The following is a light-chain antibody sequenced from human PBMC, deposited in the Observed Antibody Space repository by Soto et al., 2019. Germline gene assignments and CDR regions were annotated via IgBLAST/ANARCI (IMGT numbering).Light chain of an antibody. Sequence: QSALTQPASVSGSPGQSITISCTGTSSDVGGYNYVSWYQQYPGKAPKLMICEVTNRPSGVSSRFSGSKSGDTASLTISGLQSEDEADYYCSSYTTTNTWVFGGGTKVTVL. V-gene: IGLV2-14*01. CDR2: EVT. CDR3: SSYTTTNTWV. CDR1: SSDVGGYNY. J-gene: IGLJ3*02.